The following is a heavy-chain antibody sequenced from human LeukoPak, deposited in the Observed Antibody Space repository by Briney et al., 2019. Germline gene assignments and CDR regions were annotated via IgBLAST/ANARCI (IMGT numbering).Heavy chain of an antibody. D-gene: IGHD1-14*01. CDR3: ARRSPEYYYYATDV. V-gene: IGHV3-21*01. CDR2: VSSTSGYI. CDR1: GFTFSSYA. J-gene: IGHJ6*02. Sequence: GGSLRLSCAASGFTFSSYAMSWVRQAPGKGLEWVSSVSSTSGYIYYADSVKGRFTISRDNSKNSVYLQMNSLRAEDTAVYYCARRSPEYYYYATDVWGQGTTVTVSS.